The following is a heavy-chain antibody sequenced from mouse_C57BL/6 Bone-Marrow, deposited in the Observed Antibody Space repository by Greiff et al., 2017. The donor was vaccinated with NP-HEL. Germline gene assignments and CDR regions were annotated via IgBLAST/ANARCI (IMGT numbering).Heavy chain of an antibody. V-gene: IGHV1-69*01. D-gene: IGHD1-1*01. CDR1: GYTFTSYW. CDR2: IDPSDSYT. CDR3: ARAYYYGSSYASWWYFDV. Sequence: QVQLQQPGAELVMPGASVKLSCKASGYTFTSYWMHWVKQRPGQGLEWIGEIDPSDSYTNYNQKFKGKSTLTVDNSSSTAYMQLSSLTSEDSAVYYCARAYYYGSSYASWWYFDVGGTGTTVTVSS. J-gene: IGHJ1*03.